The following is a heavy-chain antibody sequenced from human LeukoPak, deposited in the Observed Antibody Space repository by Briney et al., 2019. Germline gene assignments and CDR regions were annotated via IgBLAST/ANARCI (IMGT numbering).Heavy chain of an antibody. CDR3: ATDQRYALDY. Sequence: PGASLRLSCATSGFSFTDYPMNWVRQAPGKGLEWISNIRTTAEGAKYAYYADSVKGRVTISRDDGKNTLYLHMNSLRDDDTAVYYCATDQRYALDYWGQGILVTVSS. CDR1: GFSFTDYP. D-gene: IGHD3-9*01. CDR2: IRTTAEGAKYA. J-gene: IGHJ4*02. V-gene: IGHV3-48*02.